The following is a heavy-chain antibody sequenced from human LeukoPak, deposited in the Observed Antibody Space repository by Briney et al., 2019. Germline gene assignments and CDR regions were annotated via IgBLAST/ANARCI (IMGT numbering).Heavy chain of an antibody. V-gene: IGHV3-33*01. Sequence: PGKSLRLSCAASGFTFSNYGMHWVRQAPGKGLEWVAVIWYDGSNKYYADSVKGRFTFSRDNSKNTLYLQMNSLRAGDTAVYYCARENLLGGFFDYWGQGILVTVSS. CDR3: ARENLLGGFFDY. CDR2: IWYDGSNK. D-gene: IGHD5-12*01. J-gene: IGHJ4*02. CDR1: GFTFSNYG.